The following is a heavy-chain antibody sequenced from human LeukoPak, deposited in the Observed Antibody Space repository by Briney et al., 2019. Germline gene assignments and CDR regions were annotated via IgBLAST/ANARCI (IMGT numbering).Heavy chain of an antibody. D-gene: IGHD1-26*01. Sequence: GGSLRLSCAASGFTFTSYSMSWVRQAPGKGLEWVSGTSDRGDYTYYAASVKGRFTISRDNSKNTLYLQMNSLRAEDTALYFCAKKAQYNGNYPLDYWGQGTLVTVSS. CDR1: GFTFTSYS. CDR2: TSDRGDYT. CDR3: AKKAQYNGNYPLDY. V-gene: IGHV3-23*01. J-gene: IGHJ4*02.